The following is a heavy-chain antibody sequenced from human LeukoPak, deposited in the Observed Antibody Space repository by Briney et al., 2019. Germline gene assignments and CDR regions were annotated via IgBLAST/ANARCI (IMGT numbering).Heavy chain of an antibody. J-gene: IGHJ5*02. Sequence: ASVKVSCKAFGYTFTSYAMHWVRQAPGQRLEWMGWINAGNGNTKYSQKFQGRVTITRDTSASTAYMELSSLRSEDTAVYYCAREGSSSWYYWFDPWGQGTLVTVSS. CDR2: INAGNGNT. D-gene: IGHD6-13*01. CDR1: GYTFTSYA. CDR3: AREGSSSWYYWFDP. V-gene: IGHV1-3*01.